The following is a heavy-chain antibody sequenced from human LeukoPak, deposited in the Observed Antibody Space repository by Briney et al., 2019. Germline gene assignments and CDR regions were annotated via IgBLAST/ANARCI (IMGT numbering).Heavy chain of an antibody. V-gene: IGHV3-30*03. J-gene: IGHJ4*02. D-gene: IGHD3-22*01. CDR2: ISYDGSNK. CDR1: GFTFSSYG. Sequence: GGTLRLSCVASGFTFSSYGMHWVREAPGKGLEWGAVISYDGSNKYYADSVKGRFTISRDNSKNTLYLQMNSLRAEDTAVYYCARGGSDYYDSSGYPVDFDYWGQGTLVTVSS. CDR3: ARGGSDYYDSSGYPVDFDY.